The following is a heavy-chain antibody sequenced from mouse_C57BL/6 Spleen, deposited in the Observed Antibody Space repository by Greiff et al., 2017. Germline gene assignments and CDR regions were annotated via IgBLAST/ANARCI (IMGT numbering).Heavy chain of an antibody. D-gene: IGHD2-13*01. Sequence: VKVEESGPGLVAPSQSLSITCTVSGFSLTSYGVSWVRQPPGKGLEWLGVIWGDGSTNYHSALISRLSISKDNSKSQVILKLNRLQTEDTATYYCAKTTRVAMDYWGQGTSVTVSS. CDR1: GFSLTSYG. V-gene: IGHV2-3*01. CDR3: AKTTRVAMDY. CDR2: IWGDGST. J-gene: IGHJ4*01.